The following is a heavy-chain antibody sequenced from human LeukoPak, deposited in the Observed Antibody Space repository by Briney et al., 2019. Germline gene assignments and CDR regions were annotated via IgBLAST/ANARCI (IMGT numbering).Heavy chain of an antibody. CDR3: AKTKTGSSWYHFDY. Sequence: PGGSLRLSCAASGFTFSSYSMNWVRQAPGKGLEWVSSISSSSSYIYYADSVKGRFTISRDNAKNSLYLQMNSLRAEDTAVYYCAKTKTGSSWYHFDYWGQGTLVTVSS. J-gene: IGHJ4*02. V-gene: IGHV3-21*01. CDR1: GFTFSSYS. D-gene: IGHD6-13*01. CDR2: ISSSSSYI.